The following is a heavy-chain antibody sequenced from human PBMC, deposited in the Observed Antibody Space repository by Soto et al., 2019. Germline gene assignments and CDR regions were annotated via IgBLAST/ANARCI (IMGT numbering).Heavy chain of an antibody. J-gene: IGHJ6*02. CDR3: ARYRDYYYYYGMDV. CDR1: GGSISSGFYY. D-gene: IGHD1-26*01. V-gene: IGHV4-31*03. Sequence: TLSLTCTVSGGSISSGFYYWSWIRQHPGKGLEWIGYIYYSGSTYYNPSLKSRVTISVDTSKNQFSLKLSSVTAADTAVYYCARYRDYYYYYGMDVWGQGTTVTVSS. CDR2: IYYSGST.